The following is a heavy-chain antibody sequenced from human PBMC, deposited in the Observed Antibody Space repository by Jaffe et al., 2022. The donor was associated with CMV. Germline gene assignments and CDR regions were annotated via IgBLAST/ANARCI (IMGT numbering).Heavy chain of an antibody. J-gene: IGHJ6*03. CDR1: GFSLSTSGMC. CDR2: IDWDDDK. CDR3: ARHIPTTRPHYYYYMDV. V-gene: IGHV2-70*15. Sequence: QVTLRESGPALVKPTQTLTLTCTFSGFSLSTSGMCVSWIRQPPGKALEWLARIDWDDDKYYSTSLKTRLTISKDTSKNQVVLTMTNMDPVDTATYYCARHIPTTRPHYYYYMDVWGKGTTVTVSS. D-gene: IGHD2-2*01.